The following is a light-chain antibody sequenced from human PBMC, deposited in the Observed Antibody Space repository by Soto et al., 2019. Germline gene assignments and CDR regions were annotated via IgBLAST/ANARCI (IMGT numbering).Light chain of an antibody. V-gene: IGLV1-44*01. J-gene: IGLJ1*01. CDR1: SSNIGSNT. CDR2: SNN. CDR3: AAWDDSLNVPVYF. Sequence: QPVLTHLPSVTRIPAERGPIFCSGSSSNIGSNTVNWYQQLPGTAPKLLIYSNNQRPSGVPDQFSGSKSGTSASLAISGLDSEDEADFYCAAWDDSLNVPVYFFGTGTKVTVL.